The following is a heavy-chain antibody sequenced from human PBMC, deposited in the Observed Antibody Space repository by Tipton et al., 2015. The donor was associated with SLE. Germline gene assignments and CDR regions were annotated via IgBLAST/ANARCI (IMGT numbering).Heavy chain of an antibody. V-gene: IGHV4-4*07. J-gene: IGHJ3*01. CDR3: ARENVAADGALDV. CDR1: GGSVSPFY. Sequence: TLSLTCTDSGGSVSPFYWNWIRQPAGKGLEWIGRMFSSGDTNYNPSLKSRLTMSVDTSKNQFSLTVNSVTAADTAVYYCARENVAADGALDVWGQGTMVTVSS. D-gene: IGHD6-13*01. CDR2: MFSSGDT.